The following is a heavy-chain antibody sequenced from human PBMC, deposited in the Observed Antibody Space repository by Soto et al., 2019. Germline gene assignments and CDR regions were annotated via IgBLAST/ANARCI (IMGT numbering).Heavy chain of an antibody. D-gene: IGHD5-18*01. CDR2: IIPIFGTA. CDR1: GGTFSSYA. V-gene: IGHV1-69*13. CDR3: ARVGTAKTFYYYYGMDV. J-gene: IGHJ6*02. Sequence: SVKVSCKASGGTFSSYAISWVRQAPRQGLEWMGGIIPIFGTANYAQKFQGRVTITADESTSTAYMELSSLRSEDTAVYYCARVGTAKTFYYYYGMDVWGQGTTVTVSS.